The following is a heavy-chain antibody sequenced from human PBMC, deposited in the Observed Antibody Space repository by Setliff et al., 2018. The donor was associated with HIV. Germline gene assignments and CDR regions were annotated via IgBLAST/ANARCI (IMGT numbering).Heavy chain of an antibody. CDR2: IWYDGSSK. D-gene: IGHD2-2*01. CDR1: GFTFSSYG. CDR3: AKEDQRVTSVDY. Sequence: PGGSLRLSCAASGFTFSSYGMHWVRQAPGKGLEWVAIIWYDGSSKYYADSVKGRFTISRDNSKNTLFLQMNSLRSEDTAVYYCAKEDQRVTSVDYWGQGTPVTVSS. V-gene: IGHV3-30*02. J-gene: IGHJ4*02.